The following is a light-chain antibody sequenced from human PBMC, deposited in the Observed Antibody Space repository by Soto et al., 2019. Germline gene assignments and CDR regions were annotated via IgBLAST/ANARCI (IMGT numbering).Light chain of an antibody. CDR3: QQYDNLPT. J-gene: IGKJ5*01. CDR2: DAS. Sequence: IQVTQSPSSLSASVGDSVTLSCQTSQRVDSYLNWYQQKPGKAPKLLIYDASNLETGVPSRFSGSGSGTDFTVTISSLQPEDIATYYCQQYDNLPTFGQGTRLEIK. CDR1: QRVDSY. V-gene: IGKV1-33*01.